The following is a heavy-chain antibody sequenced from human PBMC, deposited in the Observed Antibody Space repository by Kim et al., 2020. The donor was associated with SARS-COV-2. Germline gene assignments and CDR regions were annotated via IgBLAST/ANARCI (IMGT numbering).Heavy chain of an antibody. CDR1: GFTVSSNY. Sequence: GGSLRLSCAASGFTVSSNYMSWVRQAPGKGLEWVAVIYSGGSTYYAASVKGRFTISRDNSKNTLYLQMHSLRAEDTAVYYCARVGPTIIYSSGWYGQNWGQGTLVTVSS. D-gene: IGHD6-19*01. J-gene: IGHJ4*02. CDR3: ARVGPTIIYSSGWYGQN. V-gene: IGHV3-66*01. CDR2: IYSGGST.